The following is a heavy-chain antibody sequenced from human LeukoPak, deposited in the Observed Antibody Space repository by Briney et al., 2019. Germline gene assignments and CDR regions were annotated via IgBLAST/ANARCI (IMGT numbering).Heavy chain of an antibody. J-gene: IGHJ3*02. D-gene: IGHD4-17*01. CDR1: GFTFRTYG. Sequence: GGSLRLSCAASGFTFRTYGMNWVRQAPGKGLEWVSAISGSGDTTSDADSVKGRFTISRDNSMNTLYLQMNSLRAQDTAVYYCARDGVTTGKNDAFDIWGQGTLVTVSS. CDR3: ARDGVTTGKNDAFDI. CDR2: ISGSGDTT. V-gene: IGHV3-23*01.